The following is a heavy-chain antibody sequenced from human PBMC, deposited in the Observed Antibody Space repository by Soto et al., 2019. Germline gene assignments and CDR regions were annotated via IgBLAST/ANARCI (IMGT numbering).Heavy chain of an antibody. CDR2: ISWNSGSL. V-gene: IGHV3-9*01. Sequence: EVQLVQSGGGLVQPGESLRLSCVTSGFTFDDYAMHCVRQRPGKGLEWVSGISWNSGSLVYADSVKGRFTISRENAKNSLYLQMDSLTVEDTALYYCARVRGGRCFDFWGQGTLVTVSS. CDR3: ARVRGGRCFDF. CDR1: GFTFDDYA. J-gene: IGHJ4*02. D-gene: IGHD3-10*01.